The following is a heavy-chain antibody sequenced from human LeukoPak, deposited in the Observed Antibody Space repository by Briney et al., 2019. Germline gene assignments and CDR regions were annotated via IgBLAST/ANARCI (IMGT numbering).Heavy chain of an antibody. CDR3: ARDTGYYYMDV. CDR2: IYSGGST. CDR1: EFSVGSNY. D-gene: IGHD2-8*02. J-gene: IGHJ6*03. Sequence: GGSLRLSCAASEFSVGSNYMTWVRQAPGKGLEWVSLIYSGGSTYYADSVKGRFTISRDNSKNTLYLQMNSLRAEDTAVYYCARDTGYYYMDVWGKGTTVTISS. V-gene: IGHV3-66*01.